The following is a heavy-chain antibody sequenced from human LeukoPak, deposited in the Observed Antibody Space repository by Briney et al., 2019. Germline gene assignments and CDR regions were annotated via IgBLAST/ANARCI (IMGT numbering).Heavy chain of an antibody. CDR3: ARQHSGYGPPDY. D-gene: IGHD5-12*01. CDR2: IYHSGST. J-gene: IGHJ4*02. Sequence: SETLSLTCAVSGYSISSGYYWGWIRQPPGKGLEWIGSIYHSGSTYYNPSLKSRVTISVDTSKNQFSLKLSSVTAADTAVYYCARQHSGYGPPDYWGQGTLVTVSS. V-gene: IGHV4-38-2*01. CDR1: GYSISSGYY.